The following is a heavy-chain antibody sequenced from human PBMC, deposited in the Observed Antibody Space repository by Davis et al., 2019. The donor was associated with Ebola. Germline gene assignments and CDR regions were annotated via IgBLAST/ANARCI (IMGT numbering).Heavy chain of an antibody. Sequence: GESLKISCATSGFPFSNYAMHWVRQTPDRGLEGVAVASHYGTTTFYEDSVKGRFTISRDNSKSSLYLQLNRLRTEDTAVYFCARAVPGKEDLDFWGQGTLVTVSS. V-gene: IGHV3-30*04. CDR1: GFPFSNYA. J-gene: IGHJ4*02. D-gene: IGHD6-19*01. CDR3: ARAVPGKEDLDF. CDR2: ASHYGTTT.